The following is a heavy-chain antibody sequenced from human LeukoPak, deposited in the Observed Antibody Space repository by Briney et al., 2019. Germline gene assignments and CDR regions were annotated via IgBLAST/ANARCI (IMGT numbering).Heavy chain of an antibody. CDR3: ARDVLGATCGFDY. J-gene: IGHJ4*02. Sequence: EASVKVSCKASGYPFTSNGISWVRQDPGQGLEWMGWICIDKDNTKYAQKFQGRVTMTADRSTTTVYMELRRLTSDDTAVYYCARDVLGATCGFDYWGQGTLVTVSS. CDR2: ICIDKDNT. V-gene: IGHV1-18*01. CDR1: GYPFTSNG. D-gene: IGHD1-26*01.